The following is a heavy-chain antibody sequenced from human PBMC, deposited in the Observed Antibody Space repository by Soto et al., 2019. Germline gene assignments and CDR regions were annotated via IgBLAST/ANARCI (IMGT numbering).Heavy chain of an antibody. J-gene: IGHJ4*02. CDR1: GFSLSTSGVG. Sequence: SGPTLVNPTQSLTLTCTFSGFSLSTSGVGVGWIRQPPGKALEWLALIYWNDDKRYSPSLKSRLTITKDTSKNQVVLTMTNMDPLDTATYYCAHSLRYFDWLTGTNYWGQGTLVTVSS. CDR2: IYWNDDK. V-gene: IGHV2-5*01. D-gene: IGHD3-9*01. CDR3: AHSLRYFDWLTGTNY.